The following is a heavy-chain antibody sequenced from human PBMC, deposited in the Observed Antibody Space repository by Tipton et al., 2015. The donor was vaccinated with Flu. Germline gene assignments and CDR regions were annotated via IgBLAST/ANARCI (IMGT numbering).Heavy chain of an antibody. J-gene: IGHJ4*02. CDR3: ARLGSLVYGSGTYYQYFDY. CDR2: FYTSGST. CDR1: GGSMRSYY. D-gene: IGHD3-10*01. Sequence: TLSLTCTVSGGSMRSYYWSWIRQPAGKGLEWIGRFYTSGSTNYHPSLKSRVTMSVDTSKNQFSLTLSSVTAADTAVYYCARLGSLVYGSGTYYQYFDYWGQGTLVTVPS. V-gene: IGHV4-4*07.